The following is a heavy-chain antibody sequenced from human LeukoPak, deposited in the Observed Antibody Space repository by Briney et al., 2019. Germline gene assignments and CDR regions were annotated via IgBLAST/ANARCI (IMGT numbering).Heavy chain of an antibody. J-gene: IGHJ4*02. CDR2: ISTDGYTT. D-gene: IGHD2-15*01. CDR3: VVGGSPGY. V-gene: IGHV3-74*01. Sequence: GSLRLSCAASGLAFRAYKMHWVRPAPRKGLVWVSRISTDGYTTDYADFVQGRFTASRDNTKNTWSLEMNSLRAEDTAVYYCVVGGSPGYWGQGTLVTVSS. CDR1: GLAFRAYK.